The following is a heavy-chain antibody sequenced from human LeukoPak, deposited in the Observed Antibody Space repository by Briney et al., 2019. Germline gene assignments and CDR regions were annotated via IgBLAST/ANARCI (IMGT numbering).Heavy chain of an antibody. CDR2: ISWNSGSI. Sequence: GGSLRLSCAASGFTFSSYSMNWVRQAPGKGLEWVSGISWNSGSIGYADSVKGRFTISRDNAKNSLYLQMNSLRAEDTALYYCAKDMAFKYDFGSRCRHSYYYYGMDVWGQGTTVTVSS. V-gene: IGHV3-9*01. D-gene: IGHD3-3*01. CDR3: AKDMAFKYDFGSRCRHSYYYYGMDV. CDR1: GFTFSSYS. J-gene: IGHJ6*02.